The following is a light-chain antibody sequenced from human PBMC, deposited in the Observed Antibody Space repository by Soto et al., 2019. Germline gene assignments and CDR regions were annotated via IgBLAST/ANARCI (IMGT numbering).Light chain of an antibody. CDR3: QQCDNWPRT. CDR1: QSVGNN. V-gene: IGKV3-15*01. J-gene: IGKJ2*01. CDR2: GAS. Sequence: EIVMTQSPATLSVSPGERVTLSCRASQSVGNNLAWYQQKTGQVPRLLIHGASTRATGIPARFSGSGSGTEFTLTISSLQSEDFAVYYCQQCDNWPRTSGQGTKLEIK.